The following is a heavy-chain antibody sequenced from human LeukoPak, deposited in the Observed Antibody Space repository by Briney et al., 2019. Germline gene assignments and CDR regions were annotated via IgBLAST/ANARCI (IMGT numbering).Heavy chain of an antibody. J-gene: IGHJ4*02. Sequence: PGGSLRLSCAASGFTFSSYEMNWVRQAPGKGLEWVSYISSSGSTIYYADSVKGRFTISRDNAKNSLYLQMNSLRAEDTAAYYCARERGGSWYFFVDWGQGTLVTVSS. V-gene: IGHV3-48*03. CDR3: ARERGGSWYFFVD. CDR1: GFTFSSYE. D-gene: IGHD6-13*01. CDR2: ISSSGSTI.